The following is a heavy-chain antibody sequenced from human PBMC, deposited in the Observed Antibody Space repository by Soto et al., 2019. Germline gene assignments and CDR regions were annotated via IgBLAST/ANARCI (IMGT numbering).Heavy chain of an antibody. D-gene: IGHD4-17*01. CDR1: GGTFSSYA. V-gene: IGHV1-69*13. Sequence: SVKVSCKASGGTFSSYAISWVRQAPGQGLEWMGGIIPIFGTANYAQKFQGRVTITADESTSTAYMELSSLRSEDTAVYYCARPDYGDYGYYYYGMDVWGQGTTVTVSS. CDR3: ARPDYGDYGYYYYGMDV. CDR2: IIPIFGTA. J-gene: IGHJ6*02.